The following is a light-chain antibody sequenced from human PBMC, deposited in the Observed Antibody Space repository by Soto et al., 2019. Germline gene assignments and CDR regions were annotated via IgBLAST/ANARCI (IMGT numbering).Light chain of an antibody. CDR3: QSYDNSMSVYV. CDR1: SSNIGAHYD. CDR2: GNS. V-gene: IGLV1-40*01. J-gene: IGLJ1*01. Sequence: QSVLTQPPSVSGAPGQRVTISCTGGSSNIGAHYDVHWYQQLPGTAPKLLIYGNSNRPSGVPDRFSGSKSGTSASLAITGLQAEDEADYYCQSYDNSMSVYVFGNGTKVTVL.